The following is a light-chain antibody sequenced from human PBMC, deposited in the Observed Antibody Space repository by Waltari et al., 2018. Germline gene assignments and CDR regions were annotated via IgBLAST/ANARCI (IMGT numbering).Light chain of an antibody. Sequence: QSALTQPASVSGSPGQSISISCTGTSSDVGAYNYVSWYQQYPGKAPKLMIYEVPNRPSGVSTRFSGSKSGNTASLTISGLQAEDEADYYCSSYTSDSTWVFGGGTKLTVL. J-gene: IGLJ3*02. V-gene: IGLV2-14*01. CDR3: SSYTSDSTWV. CDR2: EVP. CDR1: SSDVGAYNY.